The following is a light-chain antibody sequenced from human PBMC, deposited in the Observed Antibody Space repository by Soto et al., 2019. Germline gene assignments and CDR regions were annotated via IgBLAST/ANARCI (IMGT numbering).Light chain of an antibody. CDR3: QQRSNWPRT. CDR1: QSVSSY. J-gene: IGKJ1*01. CDR2: DAS. Sequence: EIVLTQSPATLSLSPGERATLSCRASQSVSSYLAWYQQKPGQAPRLLIYDASNRATGIPARFSGIGSWTDFTLTISSLEPEDFAVYYCQQRSNWPRTFGQGTTVEIK. V-gene: IGKV3-11*01.